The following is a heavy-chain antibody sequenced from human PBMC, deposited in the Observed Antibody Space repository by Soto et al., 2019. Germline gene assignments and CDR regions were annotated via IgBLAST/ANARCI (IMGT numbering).Heavy chain of an antibody. V-gene: IGHV1-18*01. CDR3: ARERFSSSWFLNSREYFDL. D-gene: IGHD6-13*01. J-gene: IGHJ2*01. Sequence: ASVKVSCKXSGYTFTSYGISWGRQAPGQGLEWMGWISAYNGNTNYAQKLQGRVTMTTDTSTSTAYMELRSLRSDDTAVYYCARERFSSSWFLNSREYFDLWGRGTLVTVSS. CDR1: GYTFTSYG. CDR2: ISAYNGNT.